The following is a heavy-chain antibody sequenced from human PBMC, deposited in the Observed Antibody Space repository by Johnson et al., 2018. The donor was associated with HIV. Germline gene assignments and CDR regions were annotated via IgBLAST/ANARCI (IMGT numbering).Heavy chain of an antibody. V-gene: IGHV3-43*01. CDR2: IRWYGGCT. CDR3: ARDGYGSGGSCYAGDRLDAFDI. CDR1: GFTFDDYS. Sequence: VQLVESGGGLVQPGGSLRLSCAASGFTFDDYSIQWVRQAPGKGLTWVSLIRWYGGCTHYADYVKGRFTLSRDTAKNTLYLQMNSLRAEETAVYYCARDGYGSGGSCYAGDRLDAFDIWGQGTMVTVSS. D-gene: IGHD2-15*01. J-gene: IGHJ3*02.